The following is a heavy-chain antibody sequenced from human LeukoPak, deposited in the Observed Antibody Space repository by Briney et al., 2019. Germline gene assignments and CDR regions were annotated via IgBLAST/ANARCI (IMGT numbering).Heavy chain of an antibody. V-gene: IGHV1-2*02. CDR1: GYTFTGYY. CDR3: ARAPGMGDY. D-gene: IGHD6-13*01. Sequence: ASVKVSCKASGYTFTGYYLHWVRQAPGQGLEWMGWINPNSGGTNYPQKFQGRVTMTRDTSMNTAYMELNRLGSDDTAVYYCARAPGMGDYWGRGTLVTVSS. J-gene: IGHJ4*02. CDR2: INPNSGGT.